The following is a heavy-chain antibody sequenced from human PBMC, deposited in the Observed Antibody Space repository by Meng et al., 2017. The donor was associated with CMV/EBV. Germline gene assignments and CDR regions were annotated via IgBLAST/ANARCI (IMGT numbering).Heavy chain of an antibody. V-gene: IGHV1-46*02. CDR1: GGTFNSNA. CDR3: ARESGSVGDY. J-gene: IGHJ4*02. D-gene: IGHD1-26*01. CDR2: INPSGGST. Sequence: QVPLVQSVAAVTKPGAEVKVSCKASGGTFNSNAISWGRPAPGQGLELMGRINPSGGSTSYAQKFQGRVTMTRDTSTSTVYMELSSLRSEDTAVYYCARESGSVGDYWGQGTLVTVSS.